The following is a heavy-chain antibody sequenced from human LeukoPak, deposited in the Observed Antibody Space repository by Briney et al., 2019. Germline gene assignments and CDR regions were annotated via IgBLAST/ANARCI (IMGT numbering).Heavy chain of an antibody. J-gene: IGHJ5*02. CDR3: ARSVTMIVDWFDP. Sequence: GGSLRLSCAASGFTFSDYYMSWIRQAPGKGLEWVSYISSSGSTIYYADSVKGRFTISRDNAKNSLYLQMNSLGAEDTAVYYCARSVTMIVDWFDPWGQGTLVTVSS. CDR1: GFTFSDYY. D-gene: IGHD3-22*01. CDR2: ISSSGSTI. V-gene: IGHV3-11*04.